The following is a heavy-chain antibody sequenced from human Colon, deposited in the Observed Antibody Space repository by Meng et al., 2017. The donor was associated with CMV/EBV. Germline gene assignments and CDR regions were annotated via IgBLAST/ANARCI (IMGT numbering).Heavy chain of an antibody. V-gene: IGHV3-21*01. Sequence: GGSLRLSCAASGFTFSDYSMNWVRQAPGKGLEWVSSISSSSSHKFYADSMKGRVTISRDNAKSSLYLQMNSLRAEDTAVYYCARGLRFWSGWSGVSRPHYFDYWGQGTLVTVSS. J-gene: IGHJ4*02. D-gene: IGHD3-3*01. CDR1: GFTFSDYS. CDR3: ARGLRFWSGWSGVSRPHYFDY. CDR2: ISSSSSHK.